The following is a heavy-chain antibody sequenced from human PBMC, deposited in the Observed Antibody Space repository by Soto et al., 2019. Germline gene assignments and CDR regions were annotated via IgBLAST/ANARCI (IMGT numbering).Heavy chain of an antibody. J-gene: IGHJ6*03. D-gene: IGHD6-13*01. Sequence: EVQLVESGGGLVKPGGSLRLSCVASGVTFGNQTMTWVRQAPGKGLEWVASISSKSAYLHYADSVRGRFTISRDNAKNSLFLQMNSLRAEDTALYYCAGRIAAGGGMDVW. CDR3: AGRIAAGGGMDV. V-gene: IGHV3-21*02. CDR2: ISSKSAYL. CDR1: GVTFGNQT.